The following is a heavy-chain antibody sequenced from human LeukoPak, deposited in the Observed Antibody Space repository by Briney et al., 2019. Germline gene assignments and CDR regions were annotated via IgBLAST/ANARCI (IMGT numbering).Heavy chain of an antibody. V-gene: IGHV4-4*07. CDR3: ARMTIVVVPAAISYYFDY. CDR2: IYNSGSA. CDR1: GGSISSYY. J-gene: IGHJ4*02. D-gene: IGHD2-2*02. Sequence: SETLSLTCTVSGGSISSYYWSWIRQPAGKGLEWIGRIYNSGSANYNPSLKSRVTMSVDTSKNQFSMRLRSVTAADTAVYYCARMTIVVVPAAISYYFDYWGQGTLVTVSS.